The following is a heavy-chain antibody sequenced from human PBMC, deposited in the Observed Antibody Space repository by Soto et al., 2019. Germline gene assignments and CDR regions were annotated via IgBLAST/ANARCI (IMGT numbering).Heavy chain of an antibody. Sequence: SETLSLTCTVSGGSLSSGVYFWSWIRQPPGKGLEWIGHIYYSGSTNYNPSLRSRLTISVDTSKNQFSLKLSSVTAADTAVYYCARGGVTKGDNWFDPWGQGALVTVSS. V-gene: IGHV4-61*08. J-gene: IGHJ5*02. D-gene: IGHD5-18*01. CDR3: ARGGVTKGDNWFDP. CDR1: GGSLSSGVYF. CDR2: IYYSGST.